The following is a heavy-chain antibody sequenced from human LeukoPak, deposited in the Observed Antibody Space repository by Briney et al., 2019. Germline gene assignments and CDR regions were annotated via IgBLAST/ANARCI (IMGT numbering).Heavy chain of an antibody. CDR2: ISAYNGNT. V-gene: IGHV1-18*04. Sequence: ASVKVSCKASGYTFTSYYMHWVRQAPGQGLEWMGWISAYNGNTNYAQKLQGRVTMTTDTSTSTAYMELRSLRSDDTAVYYCAREGWLQRRSWFDPWGQGTLVTVSS. CDR1: GYTFTSYY. D-gene: IGHD5-24*01. J-gene: IGHJ5*02. CDR3: AREGWLQRRSWFDP.